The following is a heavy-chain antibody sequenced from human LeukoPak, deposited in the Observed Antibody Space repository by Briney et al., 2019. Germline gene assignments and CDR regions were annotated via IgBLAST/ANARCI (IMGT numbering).Heavy chain of an antibody. D-gene: IGHD6-19*01. V-gene: IGHV3-23*01. CDR3: AKEMTGGWPFDY. CDR1: GFTFSSYA. CDR2: ISGSRGTT. J-gene: IGHJ4*02. Sequence: GGSLRLSCAASGFTFSSYAMSCVRQAPGKGLEWVSGISGSRGTTYYADSVKGRLTISRDNSKNTLYLQMNSLRADDTAVYYCAKEMTGGWPFDYWGQGTLVTVSS.